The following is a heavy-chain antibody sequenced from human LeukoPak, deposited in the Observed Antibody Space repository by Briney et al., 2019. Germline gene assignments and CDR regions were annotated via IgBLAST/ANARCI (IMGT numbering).Heavy chain of an antibody. D-gene: IGHD3-3*01. CDR3: ARGILWSGYYFDY. V-gene: IGHV4-30-4*08. J-gene: IGHJ4*02. Sequence: SETLSLTCTVSGGSISSGDYYWSWIRQPPGKGLEWIGYIYYSGSTYYNPSLKSRVTISVDTSKNQFSLKLSSVTAADTAVYYCARGILWSGYYFDYWGQGTLVTVSS. CDR2: IYYSGST. CDR1: GGSISSGDYY.